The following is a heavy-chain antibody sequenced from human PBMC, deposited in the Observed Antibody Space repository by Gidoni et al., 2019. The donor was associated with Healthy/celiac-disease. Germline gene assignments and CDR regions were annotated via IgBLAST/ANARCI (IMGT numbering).Heavy chain of an antibody. CDR3: ARDRGEPAAGHDAFDI. V-gene: IGHV1-18*01. CDR1: GYTFTSYG. J-gene: IGHJ3*02. CDR2: ISAYNGNT. Sequence: QVQLVQSGAEVKKPGDSVKVSCQASGYTFTSYGISWVRQAPGQGLEWMGWISAYNGNTNYAQKLKGRVTMTTDTSTSTAYMELRSLRSDDTAVYYCARDRGEPAAGHDAFDIWGQGTMVTVSS. D-gene: IGHD6-13*01.